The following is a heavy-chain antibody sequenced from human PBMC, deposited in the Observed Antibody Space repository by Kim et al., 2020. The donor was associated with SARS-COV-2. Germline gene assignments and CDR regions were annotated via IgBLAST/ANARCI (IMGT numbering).Heavy chain of an antibody. CDR3: ARYGAIAAAAPSYYYYGMDV. CDR1: GGSISSSSYY. D-gene: IGHD6-13*01. V-gene: IGHV4-39*01. Sequence: SETLSLTCTVSGGSISSSSYYWGWIRQPPGKGLEWIGSIYYSGSTYYNPSLKSRVTISVDTSKNQFSLKLSSVTAADTAVYYCARYGAIAAAAPSYYYYGMDVWGQGTTVTVSS. CDR2: IYYSGST. J-gene: IGHJ6*02.